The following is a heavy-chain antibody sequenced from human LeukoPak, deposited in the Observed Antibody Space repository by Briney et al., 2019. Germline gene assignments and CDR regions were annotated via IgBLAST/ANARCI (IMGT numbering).Heavy chain of an antibody. CDR3: ARDRAAHMLWFGELLRGYAFDI. D-gene: IGHD3-10*01. CDR2: INAGNGNT. Sequence: ASVKVSCKASGYTFTSYAMHWVRQAPGQRLEWMGWINAGNGNTKYSQKFQGRVTITRDTSASTAYMELSSLRSEDTAVYYCARDRAAHMLWFGELLRGYAFDIWGQGTMVTVSS. CDR1: GYTFTSYA. J-gene: IGHJ3*02. V-gene: IGHV1-3*01.